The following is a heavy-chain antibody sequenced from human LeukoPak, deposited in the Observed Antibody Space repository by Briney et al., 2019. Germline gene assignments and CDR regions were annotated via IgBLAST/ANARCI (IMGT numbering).Heavy chain of an antibody. CDR2: IYYSGNT. V-gene: IGHV4-31*03. Sequence: SETLSLTCTVSGGSISGGAYYWSWIRQHPGKGLGWIGYIYYSGNTYYNPSLKSRVTIALDTSKNQFSLKLNSVTAADTAVYYCARFGTSSSRFFDQWGQGTLVTVSS. CDR3: ARFGTSSSRFFDQ. CDR1: GGSISGGAYY. J-gene: IGHJ4*02. D-gene: IGHD6-6*01.